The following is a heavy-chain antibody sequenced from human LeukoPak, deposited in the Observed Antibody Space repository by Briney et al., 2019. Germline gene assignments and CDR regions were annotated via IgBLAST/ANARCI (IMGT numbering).Heavy chain of an antibody. CDR1: GIIFSSSG. Sequence: PGGSLRLSCAASGIIFSSSGMHWARQAPGKGLEWVAVISYDGSNTYYGDSVRGRFTISRDNSKDTVFLQMNSLRPEDTAVYYCAKEYSISWPYYFDYWGQGILVTVS. CDR2: ISYDGSNT. CDR3: AKEYSISWPYYFDY. D-gene: IGHD6-13*01. V-gene: IGHV3-30*18. J-gene: IGHJ4*02.